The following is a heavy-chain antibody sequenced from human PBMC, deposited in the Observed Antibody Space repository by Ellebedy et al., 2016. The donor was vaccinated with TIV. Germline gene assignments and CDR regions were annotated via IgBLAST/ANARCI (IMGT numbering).Heavy chain of an antibody. CDR3: ARHGPQWFDAFDL. Sequence: SQTLSLTCAVSGVSITRHFWTWIRPPAGGGLEWIGRLHPSGTPNYNPSLKSRVIMSRDTSKDQFSLKLSSVTAADTAVYYCARHGPQWFDAFDLWGQGTLVTVSS. V-gene: IGHV4-4*07. CDR2: LHPSGTP. J-gene: IGHJ3*01. D-gene: IGHD3-22*01. CDR1: GVSITRHF.